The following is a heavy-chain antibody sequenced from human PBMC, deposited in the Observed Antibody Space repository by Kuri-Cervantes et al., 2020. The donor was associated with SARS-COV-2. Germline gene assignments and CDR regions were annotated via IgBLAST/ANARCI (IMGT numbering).Heavy chain of an antibody. CDR2: ISWNSGSI. CDR3: ARAQEHNAQQLAGVDY. J-gene: IGHJ4*02. V-gene: IGHV3-9*01. D-gene: IGHD6-13*01. CDR1: GFTFDDYA. Sequence: SLKISCAASGFTFDDYAMHWVRQAPGKGLEWVSGISWNSGSIGYADSVKGRFTISRDNAKNSLYLQMNSLRAEDTAVYYCARAQEHNAQQLAGVDYWGQGTLVTVSS.